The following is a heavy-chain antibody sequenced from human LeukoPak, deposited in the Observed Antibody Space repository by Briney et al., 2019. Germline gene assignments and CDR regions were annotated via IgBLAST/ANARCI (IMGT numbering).Heavy chain of an antibody. D-gene: IGHD3-22*01. V-gene: IGHV4-4*07. CDR1: GGSIGSYY. CDR3: ARDTYYYDSSGYTSAFDI. Sequence: SETLSLTCTVSGGSIGSYYWSWIRQPAGKGLEWIGRIYTSGSTNYNPSLKSRVTMSVDTSKNQFSLKLSSVTAADTAVYYCARDTYYYDSSGYTSAFDIWGQGTMVTVSS. J-gene: IGHJ3*02. CDR2: IYTSGST.